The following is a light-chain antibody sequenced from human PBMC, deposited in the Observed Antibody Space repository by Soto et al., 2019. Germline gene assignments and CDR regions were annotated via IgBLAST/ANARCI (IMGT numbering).Light chain of an antibody. Sequence: DIQMTQSPSTLSASVGDRVTITCRASQSISRLLAWYRQKPGKAPQALIYDASSLKSGVPSRFSGNGSGTEFTLTISSLQPDDFATYYCQQYNTYSTFGQGTRLEIK. CDR3: QQYNTYST. V-gene: IGKV1-5*01. CDR1: QSISRL. J-gene: IGKJ5*01. CDR2: DAS.